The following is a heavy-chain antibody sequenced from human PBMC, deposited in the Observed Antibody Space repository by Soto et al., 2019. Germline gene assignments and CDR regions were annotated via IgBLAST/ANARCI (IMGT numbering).Heavy chain of an antibody. V-gene: IGHV3-9*01. D-gene: IGHD4-4*01. CDR1: GVTFDDYA. J-gene: IGHJ6*02. CDR2: ISWNSGTI. CDR3: AKAIGDYTYGMDV. Sequence: AGGSLRLSCAASGVTFDDYAMEWVRQAPGKGLEWVSGISWNSGTIGYADSVKGRFTISRDNAKHSLFLEMNSLRAEDTALYFCAKAIGDYTYGMDVWGQGTTVTVSS.